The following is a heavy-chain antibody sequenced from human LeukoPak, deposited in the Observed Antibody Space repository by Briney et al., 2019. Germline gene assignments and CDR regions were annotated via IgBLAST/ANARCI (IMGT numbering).Heavy chain of an antibody. D-gene: IGHD3-10*01. CDR1: GGSISSGGYS. J-gene: IGHJ6*02. V-gene: IGHV4-30-2*01. CDR2: IYLSGNT. CDR3: ASYPMDPVRGRDYYYGMDV. Sequence: SETLSLTCAVSGGSISSGGYSWSWIRQPPGKGLEWIGYIYLSGNTYYNPSFKSRVSMSIDRSKNQFSLKLSSVTAADTAVYYCASYPMDPVRGRDYYYGMDVWGQGTTVTVSS.